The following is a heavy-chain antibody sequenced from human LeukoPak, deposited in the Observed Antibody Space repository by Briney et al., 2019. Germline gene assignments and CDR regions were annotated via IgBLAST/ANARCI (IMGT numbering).Heavy chain of an antibody. J-gene: IGHJ3*02. Sequence: SVKVSCKASGGTFSSYAISWVRQAPGQGLEWMGGIIPIFGTANYAQKFQGRVTITTDGSTSTAYMELSSLRSEDTAVYYCARPIPAASSTYDAFDIWGQGTMVTVSS. D-gene: IGHD2-2*01. CDR2: IIPIFGTA. CDR3: ARPIPAASSTYDAFDI. CDR1: GGTFSSYA. V-gene: IGHV1-69*05.